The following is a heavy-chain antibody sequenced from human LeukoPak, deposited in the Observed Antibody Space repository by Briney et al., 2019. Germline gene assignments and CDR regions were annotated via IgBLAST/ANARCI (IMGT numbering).Heavy chain of an antibody. J-gene: IGHJ6*03. CDR2: INPNSGGT. V-gene: IGHV1-2*02. Sequence: ASVKVSCKASGYTFTGYYMHWVRQAPGQGLEWMGWINPNSGGTNYAQKFQGRVTMTRDTPISTAYMELSRLRSDDTAVYYCARGDYGDYGDYYYYMDVWGKGTTVTISS. CDR1: GYTFTGYY. CDR3: ARGDYGDYGDYYYYMDV. D-gene: IGHD4-17*01.